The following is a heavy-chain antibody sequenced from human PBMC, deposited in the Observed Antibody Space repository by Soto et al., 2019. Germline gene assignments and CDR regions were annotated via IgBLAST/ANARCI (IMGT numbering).Heavy chain of an antibody. CDR1: GGSFSGYY. CDR2: INHSGST. D-gene: IGHD3-9*01. V-gene: IGHV4-34*01. J-gene: IGHJ5*02. Sequence: SETLSLTCAAYGGSFSGYYRGWIRHPPGKGLEWIGDINHSGSTNYNPSLKSRVTISVDTSKNQFSLKLSSVTAADTAVYYYASSDYDILTGYAENWFDPWGQATLGTV. CDR3: ASSDYDILTGYAENWFDP.